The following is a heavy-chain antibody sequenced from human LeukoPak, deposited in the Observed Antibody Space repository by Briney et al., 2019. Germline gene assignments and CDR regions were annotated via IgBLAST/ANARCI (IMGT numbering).Heavy chain of an antibody. Sequence: GGSLRLSCAASGFTFSSYAMYWVRQAPGKGLEWASLISKDGFNQDHADSVKGRFTISRDNSRDTLYLQMSSLRPEDTAVYYCAREAYYGSGRSRQPSPVWGQGTLVIVSS. V-gene: IGHV3-30*15. J-gene: IGHJ4*02. D-gene: IGHD3-10*01. CDR2: ISKDGFNQ. CDR1: GFTFSSYA. CDR3: AREAYYGSGRSRQPSPV.